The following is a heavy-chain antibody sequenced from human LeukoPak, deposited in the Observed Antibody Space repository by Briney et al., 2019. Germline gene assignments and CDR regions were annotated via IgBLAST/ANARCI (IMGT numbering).Heavy chain of an antibody. CDR1: GGTFSSYA. Sequence: SVKVSCKASGGTFSSYAISWVRQAPGQGLEWMGRIIPIFGTANYAQKFQGRVTITTDESTSTAYMELSSLRSEDTAVYYCARGTSGSYPLNDAFDIWGQGTMITVSS. V-gene: IGHV1-69*05. CDR2: IIPIFGTA. D-gene: IGHD1-26*01. J-gene: IGHJ3*02. CDR3: ARGTSGSYPLNDAFDI.